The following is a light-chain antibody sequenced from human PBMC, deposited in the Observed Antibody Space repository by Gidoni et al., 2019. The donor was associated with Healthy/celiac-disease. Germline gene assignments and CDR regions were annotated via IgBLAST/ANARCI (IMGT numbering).Light chain of an antibody. CDR3: QQSYSTSWT. CDR1: QSISSN. Sequence: DIQMTQPPSSLPASAGDSVTITCRASQSISSNLNWYQQKPGKAPKILIYAASIWQSGVPSRFSGSGSGTDFTLTISSLQPEDFATYYCQQSYSTSWTFGQGTKVEIK. CDR2: AAS. J-gene: IGKJ1*01. V-gene: IGKV1-39*01.